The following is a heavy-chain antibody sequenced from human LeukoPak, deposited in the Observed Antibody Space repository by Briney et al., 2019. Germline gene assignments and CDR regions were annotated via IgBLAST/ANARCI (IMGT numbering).Heavy chain of an antibody. V-gene: IGHV4-30-4*01. CDR1: GGSTSSGDYY. D-gene: IGHD3-10*01. Sequence: SQTLSLTCTVSGGSTSSGDYYWSWIRQPPGKGLEWIGYIYYSGSTYYNPSLKSRVTISVDTSKNQFSLKLSSVTAADTAVYYCARTYYYGSGSWQDDYWGQGTLVTVSS. J-gene: IGHJ4*02. CDR2: IYYSGST. CDR3: ARTYYYGSGSWQDDY.